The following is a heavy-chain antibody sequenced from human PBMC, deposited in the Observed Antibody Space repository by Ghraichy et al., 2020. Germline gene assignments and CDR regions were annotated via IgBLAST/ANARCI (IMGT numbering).Heavy chain of an antibody. V-gene: IGHV3-7*01. CDR1: GFSFNIYW. Sequence: GGSLRLSCATSGFSFNIYWMTWVRQAPGKGLEWVANIKEDGTETHYVDSVKGRFTISRDNAKNSVYLQMNSLRAEDTAVYYCARDNWGRGDYWGQGTLVTVSS. CDR2: IKEDGTET. CDR3: ARDNWGRGDY. J-gene: IGHJ4*02. D-gene: IGHD7-27*01.